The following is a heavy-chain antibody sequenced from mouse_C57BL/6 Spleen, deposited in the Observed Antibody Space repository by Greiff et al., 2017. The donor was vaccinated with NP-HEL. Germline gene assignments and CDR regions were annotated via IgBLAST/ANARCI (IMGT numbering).Heavy chain of an antibody. V-gene: IGHV1-64*01. CDR1: GYTFTSYW. CDR3: AGDFWDDAMDY. Sequence: QVQLQQPGAELVKPGASVKLSCKASGYTFTSYWMHWVKQRPGQGLEWIGMIHPNSGSTNYNEKFKSKATLTVDKSSSTAYMQLSSLTSEDSAVYYCAGDFWDDAMDYWGQGTSVTVSS. D-gene: IGHD4-1*01. CDR2: IHPNSGST. J-gene: IGHJ4*01.